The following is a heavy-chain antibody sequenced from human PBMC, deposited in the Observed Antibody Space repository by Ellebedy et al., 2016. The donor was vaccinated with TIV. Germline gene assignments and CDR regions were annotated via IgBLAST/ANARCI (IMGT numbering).Heavy chain of an antibody. Sequence: AASVKVSCKASGYTFTGYYMHWARQAPGQGLEWMGWINPNSGVADSAQKFRGRVTMTRDTSITTAYMELSRLRSDDTAVYYCARAGVTGTSRPPNWLDPWGQGTLVTVSS. CDR3: ARAGVTGTSRPPNWLDP. D-gene: IGHD1-1*01. V-gene: IGHV1-2*02. J-gene: IGHJ5*02. CDR1: GYTFTGYY. CDR2: INPNSGVA.